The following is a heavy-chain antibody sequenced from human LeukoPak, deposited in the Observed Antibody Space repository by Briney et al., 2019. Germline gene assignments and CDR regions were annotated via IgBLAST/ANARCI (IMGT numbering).Heavy chain of an antibody. CDR3: AKGSSGYFFDL. CDR1: GFIFSNYG. J-gene: IGHJ4*02. Sequence: GGSLRLSCAASGFIFSNYGLVWVRQAPGKGLEWVSAISNDGGGTTYADFVKGRFTISRDNSKNTLFLQMDSLRAEDTALYHCAKGSSGYFFDLWGQGTLVTVSS. CDR2: ISNDGGGT. D-gene: IGHD3-22*01. V-gene: IGHV3-23*01.